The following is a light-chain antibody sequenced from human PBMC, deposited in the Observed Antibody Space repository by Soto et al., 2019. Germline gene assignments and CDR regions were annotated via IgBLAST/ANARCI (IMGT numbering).Light chain of an antibody. CDR3: SSYTSSMTNV. V-gene: IGLV2-14*01. CDR2: DVG. J-gene: IGLJ1*01. CDR1: SSDVGGYNY. Sequence: QSVLTQPRSVSGSPGQSVTISCTGTSSDVGGYNYVSWYQQHPGKAPKLMIYDVGDRPSGVSYRFSGSKSGNTASLTISGLQAADEADYFCSSYTSSMTNVFGSGTKLTVL.